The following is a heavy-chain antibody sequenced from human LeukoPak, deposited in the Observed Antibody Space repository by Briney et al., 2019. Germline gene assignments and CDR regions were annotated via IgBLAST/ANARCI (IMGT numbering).Heavy chain of an antibody. J-gene: IGHJ6*03. CDR2: MNPNSGNT. CDR3: ARGHYGDYYYYYYYMDV. CDR1: GYTFTSYD. Sequence: ASVKVSCKASGYTFTSYDINWVRQATGQGLEWMGWMNPNSGNTGYAQKFQGRVTMTRNTSISTAYMELSSLRSEDTAVYYCARGHYGDYYYYYYYMDVWGKGTTVTISS. V-gene: IGHV1-8*01. D-gene: IGHD4-17*01.